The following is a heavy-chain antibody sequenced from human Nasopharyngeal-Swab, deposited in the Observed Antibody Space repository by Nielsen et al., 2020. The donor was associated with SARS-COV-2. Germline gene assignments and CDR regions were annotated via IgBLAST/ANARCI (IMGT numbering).Heavy chain of an antibody. Sequence: GESLKISCAASGFAFTDYSMDWVRQAPGKGLEWVSYITSSSSTRYYADSAKGRFTVSRDNAKNSLYLQMSSLRDDDTAVYYCVREFEATGATYLDYWGLGSLVTFSS. CDR3: VREFEATGATYLDY. D-gene: IGHD1-26*01. J-gene: IGHJ4*02. CDR1: GFAFTDYS. V-gene: IGHV3-48*02. CDR2: ITSSSSTR.